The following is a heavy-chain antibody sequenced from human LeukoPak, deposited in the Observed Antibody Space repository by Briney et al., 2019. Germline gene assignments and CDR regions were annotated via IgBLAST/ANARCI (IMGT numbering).Heavy chain of an antibody. CDR2: IKQDGSEK. CDR3: ARARNYDFWSGPLGFYYYMDV. J-gene: IGHJ6*03. Sequence: PGGSLRLSCAASGFTFSSYWMSWVRQAPGKGLEWVANIKQDGSEKYYVDSVKGRFTIPRDNAKNSLYLQMNSLRAEDTAVYYCARARNYDFWSGPLGFYYYMDVWGKGTTVTVSS. CDR1: GFTFSSYW. D-gene: IGHD3-3*01. V-gene: IGHV3-7*01.